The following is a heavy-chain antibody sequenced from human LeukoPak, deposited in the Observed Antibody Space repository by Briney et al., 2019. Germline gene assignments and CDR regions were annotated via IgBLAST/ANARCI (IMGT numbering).Heavy chain of an antibody. V-gene: IGHV1-2*02. CDR2: INPNSGGT. D-gene: IGHD1-26*01. CDR3: ARDRMIVGATGGHGMDV. CDR1: GYTFTGYY. Sequence: ASVKASCKASGYTFTGYYMHWVRQAPGQGLEWMGWINPNSGGTNYAQKFQGRVTLTRDTSISTAYMELSRLRSDDTAVYYCARDRMIVGATGGHGMDVWGQGTTVTVSS. J-gene: IGHJ6*02.